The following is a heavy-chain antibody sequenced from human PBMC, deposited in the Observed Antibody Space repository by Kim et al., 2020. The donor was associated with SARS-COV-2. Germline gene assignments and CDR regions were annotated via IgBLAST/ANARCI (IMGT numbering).Heavy chain of an antibody. V-gene: IGHV3-30*18. J-gene: IGHJ4*02. CDR2: ISYDGSNK. CDR3: AKGTGGS. CDR1: GFTFSSYG. Sequence: GESLRLSCAASGFTFSSYGMHWVRQAPGKGLEWVAVISYDGSNKYYADSVKGRFTISRDNSKNTLYLQMNSLRAEDTAVYYCAKGTGGSWGQGTLVTVSS. D-gene: IGHD2-2*01.